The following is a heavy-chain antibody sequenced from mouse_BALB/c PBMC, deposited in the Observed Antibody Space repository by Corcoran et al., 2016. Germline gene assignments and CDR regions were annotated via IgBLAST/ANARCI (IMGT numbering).Heavy chain of an antibody. Sequence: EVQLQQSGPELVKPGASVKMSCKASGYTFTSYVMHWVKQKPGQGLEWIGYINPYNDGTKYNEKFKGKATLTSDKSASTAYMERSSLTSADAAVYYCFNCNWYFDVWCAGTTVTVSS. CDR3: FNCNWYFDV. CDR2: INPYNDGT. J-gene: IGHJ1*01. V-gene: IGHV1S136*01. D-gene: IGHD4-1*01. CDR1: GYTFTSYV.